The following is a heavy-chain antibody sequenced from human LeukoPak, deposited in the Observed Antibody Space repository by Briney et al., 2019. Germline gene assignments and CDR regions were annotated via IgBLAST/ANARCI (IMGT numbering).Heavy chain of an antibody. CDR1: GFTFSSYW. D-gene: IGHD6-19*01. J-gene: IGHJ4*02. CDR2: IKEDVSEK. V-gene: IGHV3-7*01. CDR3: ARETSLAGFASGLGFNY. Sequence: PGGSLRLSCAASGFTFSSYWMSWVRQAPGKGLEWVANIKEDVSEKNYVDSVKGRFTISRDNAKNSLYLQMNSLRAEDTATYYCARETSLAGFASGLGFNYWGQGILVTVSS.